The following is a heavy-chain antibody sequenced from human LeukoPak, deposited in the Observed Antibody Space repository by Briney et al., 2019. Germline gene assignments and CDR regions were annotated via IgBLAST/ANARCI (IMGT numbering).Heavy chain of an antibody. V-gene: IGHV4-59*12. CDR3: ARGMLAAAGITGPKDDAFDI. D-gene: IGHD6-13*01. J-gene: IGHJ3*02. Sequence: SETLSLTCTVSGGSISSYYWSWIRQPPGKGLEWIGYIYYSGSTNYNPPLKSRVTISVDTSKSQFSLKLSSVTAADTAVYYCARGMLAAAGITGPKDDAFDIWGQGTMVTVSS. CDR1: GGSISSYY. CDR2: IYYSGST.